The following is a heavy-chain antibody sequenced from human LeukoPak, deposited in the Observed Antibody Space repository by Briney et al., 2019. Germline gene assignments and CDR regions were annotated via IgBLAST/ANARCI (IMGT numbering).Heavy chain of an antibody. J-gene: IGHJ6*03. V-gene: IGHV4-59*12. CDR3: ARESLTPGLYDFWSGYYTRPYYYYMDV. CDR1: GGSISSYY. D-gene: IGHD3-3*01. Sequence: SETLSLTCTVSGGSISSYYWSWIRQPPGKGLEWIGYIYYSGSTNYNPSLKSRVTISVDTSKNQFSLKLGSVTAADTAVYYCARESLTPGLYDFWSGYYTRPYYYYMDVWGKGTTVTVSS. CDR2: IYYSGST.